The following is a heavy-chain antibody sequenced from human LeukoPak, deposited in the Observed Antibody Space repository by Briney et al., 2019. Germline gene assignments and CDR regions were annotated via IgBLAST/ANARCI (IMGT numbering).Heavy chain of an antibody. V-gene: IGHV3-21*01. CDR3: ARDRRYYYGSGSYSPYYYYYYMDV. D-gene: IGHD3-10*01. J-gene: IGHJ6*03. Sequence: GGSLRLSCAASGFTFSSYSMNWVRQAPGKGLEWVSSISSSSSYIYYADSVKGRFTISRDNAKNSLYLQMNSLRAEDTAVYYCARDRRYYYGSGSYSPYYYYYYMDVWGKGTTVTISS. CDR1: GFTFSSYS. CDR2: ISSSSSYI.